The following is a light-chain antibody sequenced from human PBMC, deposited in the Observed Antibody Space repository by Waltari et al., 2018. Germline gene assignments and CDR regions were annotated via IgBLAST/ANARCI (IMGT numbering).Light chain of an antibody. CDR2: EVS. J-gene: IGLJ2*01. CDR1: SSDVGSYNL. CDR3: CSYAGSFVV. Sequence: QSALTQPASVSGSPGQSITISCTGTSSDVGSYNLASWYQQHPGKAPKLMIYEVSKRPSGVSNRFSGSKSGNTASLTISGLQAEDEADYYCCSYAGSFVVFGGGTKLTVL. V-gene: IGLV2-23*02.